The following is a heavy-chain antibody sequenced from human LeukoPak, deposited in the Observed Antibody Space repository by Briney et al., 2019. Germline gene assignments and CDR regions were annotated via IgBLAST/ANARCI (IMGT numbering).Heavy chain of an antibody. CDR2: IYYSGST. J-gene: IGHJ4*02. CDR3: ARLPDPYYFDY. V-gene: IGHV4-39*01. CDR1: GGSISRSGYY. Sequence: SETLSLTCTVSGGSISRSGYYRGWIRQPPGKGLEWIGNIYYSGSTYYNPSLKSRATISADTSKNQFSLKLSSVTAADTAVYYCARLPDPYYFDYWGQGTLVTVSS.